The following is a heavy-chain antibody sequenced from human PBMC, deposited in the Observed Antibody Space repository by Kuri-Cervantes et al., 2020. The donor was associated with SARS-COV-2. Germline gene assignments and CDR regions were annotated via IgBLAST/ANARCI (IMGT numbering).Heavy chain of an antibody. J-gene: IGHJ6*02. Sequence: GGSLRLSCAASGFTFSSYSMNWVRQAPGKGLEWVSYISSSSSTIYYADSVKGRFTISRDNAKNSLYLQMNSLRDEDTAVYYCAREGVREIYYYYYYGMDVRGQGTTVTVSS. CDR3: AREGVREIYYYYYYGMDV. CDR2: ISSSSSTI. V-gene: IGHV3-48*02. D-gene: IGHD2-8*01. CDR1: GFTFSSYS.